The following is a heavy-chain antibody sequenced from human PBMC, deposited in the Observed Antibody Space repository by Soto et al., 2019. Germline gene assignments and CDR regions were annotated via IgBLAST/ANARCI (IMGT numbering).Heavy chain of an antibody. D-gene: IGHD5-18*01. CDR1: GFTFSSYA. CDR3: ARDMRRVTAMVSPLSYYYGMDV. V-gene: IGHV3-30-3*01. CDR2: ISYDGSNK. J-gene: IGHJ6*02. Sequence: QVQLVESGGGVVQPGRSLRLSCAASGFTFSSYARHWVRQAPGKGLEWVAVISYDGSNKYYADSVKGRFTISRDNSKNTLYLQMNSLRAEDTAVYYCARDMRRVTAMVSPLSYYYGMDVWGQGTTVTVSS.